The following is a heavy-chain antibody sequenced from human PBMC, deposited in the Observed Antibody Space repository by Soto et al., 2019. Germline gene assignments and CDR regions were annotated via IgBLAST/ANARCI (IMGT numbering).Heavy chain of an antibody. CDR2: IIPIFGTA. Sequence: SVKVSCKASGGTFSSYAISWVRQAPGQGLEWMGGIIPIFGTANYAQKFQGRVTITADESTSTAYMELSSLRSEDTAVYYCARVGAAIVGATSIWFDPWGQGTLVTVSS. J-gene: IGHJ5*02. CDR3: ARVGAAIVGATSIWFDP. CDR1: GGTFSSYA. D-gene: IGHD1-26*01. V-gene: IGHV1-69*13.